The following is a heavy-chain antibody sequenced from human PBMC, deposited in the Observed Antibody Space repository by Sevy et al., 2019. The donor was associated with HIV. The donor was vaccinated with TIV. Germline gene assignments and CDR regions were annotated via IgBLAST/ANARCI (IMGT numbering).Heavy chain of an antibody. CDR1: GFTFNNAW. CDR2: IKSKIDGETT. J-gene: IGHJ4*02. D-gene: IGHD3-22*01. CDR3: ATAPGYYDSAPFDY. Sequence: GGSLRLSCAVSGFTFNNAWMNWVRQAPGTGLQWVGLIKSKIDGETTDYAAPVKGRVTISRDDSKNTLYLKMNSLKIEDTAVYYCATAPGYYDSAPFDYWGPGTLVTVSS. V-gene: IGHV3-15*01.